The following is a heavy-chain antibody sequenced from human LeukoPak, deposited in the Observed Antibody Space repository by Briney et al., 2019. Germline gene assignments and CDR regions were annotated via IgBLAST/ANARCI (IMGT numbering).Heavy chain of an antibody. D-gene: IGHD3-3*01. V-gene: IGHV4-30-4*01. CDR1: GGSISSGDYY. CDR2: IYYSGST. CDR3: ARDGSSGGFLEWNYYYYGMDV. Sequence: SETLSLTCTVSGGSISSGDYYWSWIRQPPGKGLEWIGYIYYSGSTYYNPSLKSRVTISVDTSKNQLSLKLSSVTAADTAVYYCARDGSSGGFLEWNYYYYGMDVWGQGTTVTVSS. J-gene: IGHJ6*02.